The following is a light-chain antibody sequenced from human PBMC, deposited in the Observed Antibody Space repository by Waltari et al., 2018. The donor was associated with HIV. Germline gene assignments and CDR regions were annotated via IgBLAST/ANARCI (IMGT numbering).Light chain of an antibody. V-gene: IGKV1-27*01. CDR1: QGVNNY. CDR3: QKYDGAPWT. J-gene: IGKJ1*01. CDR2: AAS. Sequence: DIQMTQSPSSLSASVGDRVTITCRASQGVNNYLAWYQQRPGTVPKLLIYAASTLRSGVPSRCSGSGSGTDFTLTISSLQPEDVATYYCQKYDGAPWTFGQGTKVEV.